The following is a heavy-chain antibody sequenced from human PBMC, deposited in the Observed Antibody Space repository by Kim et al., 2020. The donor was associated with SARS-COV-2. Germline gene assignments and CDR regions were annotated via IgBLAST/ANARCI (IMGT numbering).Heavy chain of an antibody. V-gene: IGHV1-18*04. CDR3: ARGKDDYGDYYNWFDP. J-gene: IGHJ5*02. CDR1: GYTFTSYG. Sequence: ASVKVSCKASGYTFTSYGISWVRQAPGQGLEWMGWISAYNGNTNYAQKLQGRVTMTTDTSTSTAYMELRSLRSDDTAVYYCARGKDDYGDYYNWFDPWGQGTLVTVSS. D-gene: IGHD4-17*01. CDR2: ISAYNGNT.